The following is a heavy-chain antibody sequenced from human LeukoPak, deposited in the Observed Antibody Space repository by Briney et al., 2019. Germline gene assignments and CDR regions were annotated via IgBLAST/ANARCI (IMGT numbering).Heavy chain of an antibody. CDR2: IKQDGSEK. V-gene: IGHV3-7*01. Sequence: GGSLRLSCAASGFTFSSYWMSWVRQAPGKGLEWVANIKQDGSEKYYVDSVKGRFTISRDNAKNSLYLQMNSLRAEDTAVYYCARDHPYSSSWYPGDYWGQGTLVTVSS. CDR3: ARDHPYSSSWYPGDY. CDR1: GFTFSSYW. J-gene: IGHJ4*02. D-gene: IGHD6-13*01.